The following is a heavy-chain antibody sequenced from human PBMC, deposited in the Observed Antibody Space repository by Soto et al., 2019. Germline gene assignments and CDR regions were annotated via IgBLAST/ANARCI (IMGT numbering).Heavy chain of an antibody. Sequence: EVQLVESGGDLVQPWWSLRLSCAASGFTFSSSCMHWVRQTPGKGLVWVSRGNSDGRGTDYADSVKGRFTISKDIDKNTLYLQMNRLRAEDTAVYYCETDGEGYYAYWGPGTLVTVSS. CDR2: GNSDGRGT. CDR3: ETDGEGYYAY. V-gene: IGHV3-74*01. CDR1: GFTFSSSC. J-gene: IGHJ4*02. D-gene: IGHD3-10*01.